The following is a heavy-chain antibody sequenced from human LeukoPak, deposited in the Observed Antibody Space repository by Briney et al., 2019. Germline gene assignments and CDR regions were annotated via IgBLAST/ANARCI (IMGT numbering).Heavy chain of an antibody. J-gene: IGHJ3*02. D-gene: IGHD3-10*01. V-gene: IGHV3-23*01. CDR2: ISGSGGST. CDR3: AKSTTLITMVRYAFDI. CDR1: GFTFSSYA. Sequence: GGSLRLSCAASGFTFSSYAMSWVRQAPGKGLEWVSAISGSGGSTYYADSVKGRFTISRDNSKNTLYLQMNSLRAEDTAVYYCAKSTTLITMVRYAFDIWGQGTMVTVSS.